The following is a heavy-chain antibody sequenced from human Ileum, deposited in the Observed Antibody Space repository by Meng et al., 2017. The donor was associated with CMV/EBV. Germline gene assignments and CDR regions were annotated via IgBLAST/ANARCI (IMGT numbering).Heavy chain of an antibody. Sequence: GESLKISCVASGFTFSSYGMHWVRQAPGKGLEWVAFIRYDGSNKYYADSVKGRFTISRDNSKNTLYLQMNSLRAEDTAVYYCAKDPRYCSSTSCYVLYYYGMDVWGQGTTVTVSS. CDR3: AKDPRYCSSTSCYVLYYYGMDV. D-gene: IGHD2-2*01. V-gene: IGHV3-30*02. J-gene: IGHJ6*02. CDR2: IRYDGSNK. CDR1: GFTFSSYG.